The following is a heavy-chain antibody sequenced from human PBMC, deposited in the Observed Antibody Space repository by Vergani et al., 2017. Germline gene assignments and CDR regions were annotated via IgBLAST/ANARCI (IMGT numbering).Heavy chain of an antibody. J-gene: IGHJ4*02. D-gene: IGHD2-2*01. Sequence: QVQLVESGGGVVQPGRSLRLSCAASGFTFSSYAMHWVRQAPGKGLEWVAVISYDGSNKYYADSVKGRFTISRDTSKNTLYLQMNSLRGEDTAVYYCARGGDRYCSSTSCRSRFDYWGQGTLVTVSS. V-gene: IGHV3-30-3*01. CDR3: ARGGDRYCSSTSCRSRFDY. CDR2: ISYDGSNK. CDR1: GFTFSSYA.